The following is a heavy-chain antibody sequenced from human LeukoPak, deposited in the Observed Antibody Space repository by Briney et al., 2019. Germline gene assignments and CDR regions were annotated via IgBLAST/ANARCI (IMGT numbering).Heavy chain of an antibody. V-gene: IGHV4-39*01. CDR1: GGXIRSSSYY. D-gene: IGHD6-19*01. CDR2: IYYSGST. CDR3: ARQVVAVAGTGYFDY. Sequence: SETLSLTCTVSGGXIRSSSYYWGWLRQPPGKGLEWIGSIYYSGSTYYNASLKSRGTISVDTSKNQFSLKLNSVTAADTAVYFCARQVVAVAGTGYFDYWGQGTLVTVSS. J-gene: IGHJ4*02.